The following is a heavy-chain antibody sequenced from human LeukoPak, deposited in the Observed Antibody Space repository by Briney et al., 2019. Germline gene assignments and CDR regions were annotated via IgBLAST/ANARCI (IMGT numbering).Heavy chain of an antibody. CDR2: ISAYNGNT. V-gene: IGHV1-18*01. CDR3: TRDQFRNSGWYNY. J-gene: IGHJ4*02. D-gene: IGHD6-19*01. Sequence: ASVTVSCKASGYTFTIYGISWVRQAPGQGLEWMGWISAYNGNTNYAQKLQGRVTMTTDTSTSTVYMELRSLRSDDTAVYYCTRDQFRNSGWYNYWGQGTLVTVSS. CDR1: GYTFTIYG.